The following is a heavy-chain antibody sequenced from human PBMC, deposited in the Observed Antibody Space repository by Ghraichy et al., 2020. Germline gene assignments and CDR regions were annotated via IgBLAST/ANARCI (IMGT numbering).Heavy chain of an antibody. CDR3: ARDILTGHYRIDY. Sequence: GGSLRLSCAASGFTFSDYYMSWIRQAPGKGLEWVSYISSSGSTIYYADSVKGRFTISRDNAKNSLYLQMNSLRAEDTAVYYCARDILTGHYRIDYWGQGTLVTVSS. D-gene: IGHD3-9*01. J-gene: IGHJ4*02. CDR1: GFTFSDYY. CDR2: ISSSGSTI. V-gene: IGHV3-11*01.